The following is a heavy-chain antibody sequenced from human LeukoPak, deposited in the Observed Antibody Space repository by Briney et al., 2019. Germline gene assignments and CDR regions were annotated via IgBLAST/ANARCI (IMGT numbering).Heavy chain of an antibody. J-gene: IGHJ4*02. CDR2: IWSDGR. V-gene: IGHV3-33*03. CDR1: GFTFSNYG. D-gene: IGHD2/OR15-2a*01. CDR3: AKDYYPHLTIPNSFAGEY. Sequence: GRSLRLSCTASGFTFSNYGIHWVRRAPGKGLEWVAVIWSDGRSADSVKGRLTISRDNSKNTVHLQMTGLRVEDTAVYYCAKDYYPHLTIPNSFAGEYWGQGTLVTVSS.